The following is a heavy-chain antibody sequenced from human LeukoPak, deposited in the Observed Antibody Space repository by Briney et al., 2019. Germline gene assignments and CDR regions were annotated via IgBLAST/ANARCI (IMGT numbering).Heavy chain of an antibody. Sequence: GGSLRLSCAASGFTFSNYGLNWVRQAPGKGLEWVSHISSSGSAKYYADSVKGRFTISRDNAKNPLYLQMNSLRAEDTAVYYCVRLCWGNQLAGFDSWGQGTLVTVSS. CDR2: ISSSGSAK. J-gene: IGHJ4*02. D-gene: IGHD3-10*02. CDR3: VRLCWGNQLAGFDS. CDR1: GFTFSNYG. V-gene: IGHV3-48*01.